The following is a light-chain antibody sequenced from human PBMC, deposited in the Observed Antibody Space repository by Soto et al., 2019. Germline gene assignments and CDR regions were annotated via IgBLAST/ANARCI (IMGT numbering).Light chain of an antibody. CDR2: SAS. V-gene: IGKV1-27*01. CDR3: QKYTTVPLT. Sequence: DIQMTQSPSSLSASVGDRVTITCRAGQGIANYLAWYQQKSGKVPKLLIYSASTLQSGVPSRFGGRGSGTDFTLTISSLQPEDVATYYCQKYTTVPLTCGGGTTVEIK. J-gene: IGKJ4*01. CDR1: QGIANY.